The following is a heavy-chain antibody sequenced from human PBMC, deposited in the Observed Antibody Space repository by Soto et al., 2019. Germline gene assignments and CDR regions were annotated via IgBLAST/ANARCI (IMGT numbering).Heavy chain of an antibody. CDR2: IYYSGST. V-gene: IGHV4-59*01. CDR3: ARKLLMWFDP. Sequence: PSETLSLTCTVSGGSISSYYWSCIRQPPGKGLEWIGYIYYSGSTNYNPSLKSRVTISVDTSKNQFSLKLSSVTAADTAVYYCARKLLMWFDPWGQGTLVTVSS. D-gene: IGHD2-15*01. J-gene: IGHJ5*02. CDR1: GGSISSYY.